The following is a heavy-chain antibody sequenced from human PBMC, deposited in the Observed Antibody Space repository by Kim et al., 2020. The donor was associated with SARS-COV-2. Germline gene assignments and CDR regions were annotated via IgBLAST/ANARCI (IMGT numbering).Heavy chain of an antibody. J-gene: IGHJ5*02. V-gene: IGHV1-24*01. CDR1: GYTLTELS. D-gene: IGHD3-10*01. CDR3: ATDRGWRITMVRGVMWFDP. CDR2: FDPEDGET. Sequence: ASVKVSCKVSGYTLTELSMHWVRQAPGKGLEWMGGFDPEDGETIYAQKFQGRVTMTEDTSTDTAYMELSSLRSEDTAVHYWATDRGWRITMVRGVMWFDPWGQGTLVTVSS.